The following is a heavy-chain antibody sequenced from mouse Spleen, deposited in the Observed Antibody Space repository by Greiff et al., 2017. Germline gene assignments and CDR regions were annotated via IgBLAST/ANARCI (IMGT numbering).Heavy chain of an antibody. Sequence: DVQLQESGAELVRSGASVKLSCTASGFNIKDYYMHWVKQRPEQGLEWIGWIDPENGDTEYAPKFQGKATMTADTSSNTAYLQLSSLTSEDTAVYYCNAWRYYGSTVVWGAGTTVTVSS. V-gene: IGHV14-4*02. J-gene: IGHJ1*01. CDR1: GFNIKDYY. CDR2: IDPENGDT. CDR3: NAWRYYGSTVV. D-gene: IGHD1-1*01.